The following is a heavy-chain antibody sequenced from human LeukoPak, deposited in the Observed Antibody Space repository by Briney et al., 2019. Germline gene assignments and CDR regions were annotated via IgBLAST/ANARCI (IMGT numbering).Heavy chain of an antibody. CDR1: GGSFSGYY. D-gene: IGHD3-22*01. CDR2: INHSGST. Sequence: KTSETLSLTCAVYGGSFSGYYWSWIRHPPGKGLEWIGEINHSGSTNYNPSLKSRVTISVDTSKNQFSLKLSSVTAADTAVYYCARRPSKYYYDSSGSPPLDYWGQGTLVTVSS. CDR3: ARRPSKYYYDSSGSPPLDY. V-gene: IGHV4-34*01. J-gene: IGHJ4*02.